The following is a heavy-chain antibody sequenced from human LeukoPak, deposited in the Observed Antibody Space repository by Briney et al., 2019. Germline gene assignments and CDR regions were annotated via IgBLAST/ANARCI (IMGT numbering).Heavy chain of an antibody. Sequence: SGTLSLTCTVSGDSINSLDLWSWIRQPPGKGLEWIGEMYLSGTTHSNPSVKSRVTISIDKSKNQFFLNLSSVTAADTAVYYCAGLVGRYSSGLYYYYFDYWGQGTLVTVSS. J-gene: IGHJ4*02. D-gene: IGHD3-22*01. CDR3: AGLVGRYSSGLYYYYFDY. CDR1: GDSINSLDL. V-gene: IGHV4-4*02. CDR2: MYLSGTT.